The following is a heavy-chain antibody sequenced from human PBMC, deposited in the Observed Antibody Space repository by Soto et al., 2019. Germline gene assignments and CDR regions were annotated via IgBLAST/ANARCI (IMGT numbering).Heavy chain of an antibody. CDR3: ASGSGDFWSGYPTPPDY. V-gene: IGHV3-74*01. Sequence: GGSLRLSCAASGFTFSSYWMHWVRQAPGKGLVWVSRINSDGSSTSYADSVKGRFTISRDNAKNTLYLQMNSLRAEDTAVYYCASGSGDFWSGYPTPPDYWGQGTLVTVSS. CDR2: INSDGSST. J-gene: IGHJ4*02. CDR1: GFTFSSYW. D-gene: IGHD3-3*01.